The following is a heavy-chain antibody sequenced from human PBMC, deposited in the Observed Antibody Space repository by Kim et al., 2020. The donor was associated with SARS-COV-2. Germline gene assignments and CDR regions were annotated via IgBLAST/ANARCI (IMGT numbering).Heavy chain of an antibody. CDR2: INTNTGNP. Sequence: ASVKVSCKASGYTFTSYAMNWVRQAPGQGLEWMGWINTNTGNPTYAQGFTGRFVFSLDTSVSTEYLKFCSLKAEDTAVYYCARGGREGITIFGVAKMEYYFVYWGPGALVTVSS. D-gene: IGHD3-3*01. CDR1: GYTFTSYA. V-gene: IGHV7-4-1*01. J-gene: IGHJ4*02. CDR3: ARGGREGITIFGVAKMEYYFVY.